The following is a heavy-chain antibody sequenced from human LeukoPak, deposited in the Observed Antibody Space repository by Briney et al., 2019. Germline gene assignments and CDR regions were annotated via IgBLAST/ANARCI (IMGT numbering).Heavy chain of an antibody. J-gene: IGHJ4*02. CDR2: ISSSSSYI. V-gene: IGHV3-21*01. Sequence: GGSLRLSCAASGFKFSSYSMNWVRQDPGKGLEWVSSISSSSSYIYYADSVKGRFTISRDNAKNSLYLQMNSLRAEDTAVYYCARREGGFYSWGIAYWGQGTLVTVSS. CDR1: GFKFSSYS. D-gene: IGHD1-26*01. CDR3: ARREGGFYSWGIAY.